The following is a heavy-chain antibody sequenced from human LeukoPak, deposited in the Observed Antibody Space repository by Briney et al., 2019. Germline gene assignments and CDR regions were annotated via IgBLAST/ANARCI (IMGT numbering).Heavy chain of an antibody. CDR3: IRLGAYWYFDL. CDR2: IRGKAYGPAT. CDR1: GFTFGDYA. Sequence: GRSLRLSCATSGFTFGDYAMSWVRQAPGKGLEWVTFIRGKAYGPATEYAASVKGRFTISRDDSKSIAYLQMNGLKTEDTAVYYCIRLGAYWYFDLWGRGTLVTVSS. J-gene: IGHJ2*01. D-gene: IGHD3-16*01. V-gene: IGHV3-49*04.